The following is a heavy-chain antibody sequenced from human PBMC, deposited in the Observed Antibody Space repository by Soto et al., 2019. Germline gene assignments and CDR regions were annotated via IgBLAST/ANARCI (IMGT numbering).Heavy chain of an antibody. V-gene: IGHV4-59*01. CDR2: IYYNGNT. Sequence: QVQLQESGPGLVKPSETLSLTCTVSGVSIDSYYWSWIRQAPGKGLEWIGYIYYNGNTNYNPSLRRRVTISLDTSKNQFSLRLTSVTAADTAVYYCARGDDYGAPCQYWSQGTLVTVSS. CDR1: GVSIDSYY. D-gene: IGHD4-17*01. CDR3: ARGDDYGAPCQY. J-gene: IGHJ4*02.